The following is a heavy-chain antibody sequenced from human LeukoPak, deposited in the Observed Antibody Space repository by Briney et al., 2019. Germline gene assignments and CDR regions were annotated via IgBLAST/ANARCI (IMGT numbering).Heavy chain of an antibody. CDR3: ARPVGVVAGTHIDDWYFDL. CDR2: ISSSGVTI. D-gene: IGHD2-15*01. Sequence: GRSLSLSCEASGFGLSDHYMSWVRQVAGRGLEWVSYISSSGVTIYYADSVKGRFTISRDNAKHSLYLQMNTLRAEDTAVYYCARPVGVVAGTHIDDWYFDLWGRGTVVAVSS. V-gene: IGHV3-11*01. CDR1: GFGLSDHY. J-gene: IGHJ2*01.